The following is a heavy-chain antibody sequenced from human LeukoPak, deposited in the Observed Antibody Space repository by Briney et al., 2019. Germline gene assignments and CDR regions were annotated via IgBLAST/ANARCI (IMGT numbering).Heavy chain of an antibody. CDR2: IWYDGSNK. V-gene: IGHV3-33*01. CDR3: ARDSRYYFDY. J-gene: IGHJ4*02. D-gene: IGHD6-13*01. Sequence: PGGSLRLSCAASGFTFSSYGMHWVRQAPGKGLKWVAVIWYDGSNKYYADSVKGRFTISRDNSKNTLYLQMNSLRAEDTAVYYCARDSRYYFDYWGQGTLVTVSS. CDR1: GFTFSSYG.